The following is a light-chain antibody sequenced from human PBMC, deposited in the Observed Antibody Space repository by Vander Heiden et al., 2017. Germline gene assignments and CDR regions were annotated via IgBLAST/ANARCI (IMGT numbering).Light chain of an antibody. Sequence: DIVMTQSPDSLAVSLGERATINCKSSQSVLYSSDNKNYLAWYQQKPGQPPKLLIYWASTRESGVPDRFSGSGYGTDFTLTISSLQAEDVAVYYCQQYDTTPSPTFGGGTKVEIK. V-gene: IGKV4-1*01. CDR1: QSVLYSSDNKNY. J-gene: IGKJ4*01. CDR2: WAS. CDR3: QQYDTTPSPT.